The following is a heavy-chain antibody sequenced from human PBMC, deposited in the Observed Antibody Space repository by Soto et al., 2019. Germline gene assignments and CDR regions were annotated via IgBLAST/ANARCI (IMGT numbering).Heavy chain of an antibody. CDR3: ARASDYQMLFLHS. CDR1: GGTFSNYA. D-gene: IGHD3-10*01. Sequence: QVQLLQSGAEVRKPGSSVKVSCKASGGTFSNYAISWVRQAPGQGLEWMGGIIPLFGTTNHAQEFRGRVSITADEFTNTTSMELSSLRSDDTAVYYCARASDYQMLFLHSWGQGTLVTVSS. J-gene: IGHJ4*02. CDR2: IIPLFGTT. V-gene: IGHV1-69*01.